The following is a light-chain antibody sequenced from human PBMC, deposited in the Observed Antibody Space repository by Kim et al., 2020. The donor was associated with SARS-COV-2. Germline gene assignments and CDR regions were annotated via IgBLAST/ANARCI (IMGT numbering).Light chain of an antibody. Sequence: RATINCKSSQTLLYKSNNENYLAWYQQKPGQPPKLLIYWASTRESGVPDRFSGSGSGTDFTLTISSLQAEDVAVYYCQQYYDAPYTFGQGTKLEI. CDR1: QTLLYKSNNENY. J-gene: IGKJ2*01. V-gene: IGKV4-1*01. CDR3: QQYYDAPYT. CDR2: WAS.